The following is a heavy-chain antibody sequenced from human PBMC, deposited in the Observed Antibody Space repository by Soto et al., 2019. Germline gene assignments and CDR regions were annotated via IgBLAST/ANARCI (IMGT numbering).Heavy chain of an antibody. Sequence: QVQLVQSGAEVKKPGASMKVSCKASSYTFNNYGISWVRQAPVQGLEWMGWIRAYNGNTNYAQRHQVRVTMTTDTATSTAYMELRSLRSDFTAVYYCAKSRYSTDAFGIWGQGTMVTVPS. CDR3: AKSRYSTDAFGI. V-gene: IGHV1-18*01. J-gene: IGHJ3*02. CDR1: SYTFNNYG. D-gene: IGHD2-15*01. CDR2: IRAYNGNT.